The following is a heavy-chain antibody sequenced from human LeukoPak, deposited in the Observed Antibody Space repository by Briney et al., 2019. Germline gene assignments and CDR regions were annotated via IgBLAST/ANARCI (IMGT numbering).Heavy chain of an antibody. V-gene: IGHV4-39*01. CDR1: GGSITSNSYS. J-gene: IGHJ4*02. Sequence: KPSETLSLTCTVSGGSITSNSYSWGWIRQPPGKGLQWIVTLSHAGTNYYNPSLKSRVTMAVDRSKNQFSLKLTSVTATDTAVYYCARLRGGVQLWGDWGQGTLVTVSS. D-gene: IGHD5-18*01. CDR2: LSHAGTN. CDR3: ARLRGGVQLWGD.